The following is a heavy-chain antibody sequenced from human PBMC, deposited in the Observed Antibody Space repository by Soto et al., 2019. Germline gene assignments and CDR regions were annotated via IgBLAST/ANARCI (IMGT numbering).Heavy chain of an antibody. V-gene: IGHV3-23*01. Sequence: EVQLLESGGGLVQPGGSLRLSCAASGFTFSSYAMSWVRQAPGKGLEWVSAISGSGGSTYYADSVKGRFTISRDNSKNTLYLQMNSLRAEDTAVYYCAKENFQQQLVPEGGAFDIWGQGTMVTVSS. CDR3: AKENFQQQLVPEGGAFDI. CDR2: ISGSGGST. CDR1: GFTFSSYA. D-gene: IGHD6-13*01. J-gene: IGHJ3*02.